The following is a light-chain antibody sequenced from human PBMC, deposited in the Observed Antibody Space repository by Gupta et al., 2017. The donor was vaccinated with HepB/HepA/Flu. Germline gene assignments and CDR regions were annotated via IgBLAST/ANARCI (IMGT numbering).Light chain of an antibody. Sequence: SSALTQDPAVSVALGQTVRITCQGDSLRSYYASWYQQKPGQAPVFVIYGKNNRPSGIPDRFSGSSSGNTASLTITGAQAEDEADYYCNSRDSSGNHLVFGAGTKLTVL. CDR1: SLRSYY. V-gene: IGLV3-19*01. CDR2: GKN. CDR3: NSRDSSGNHLV. J-gene: IGLJ2*01.